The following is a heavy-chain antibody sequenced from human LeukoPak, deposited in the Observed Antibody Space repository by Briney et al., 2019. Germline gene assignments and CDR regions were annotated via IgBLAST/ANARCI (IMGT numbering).Heavy chain of an antibody. V-gene: IGHV4-4*07. CDR2: IYTSGST. J-gene: IGHJ3*02. CDR1: GGSINSYY. Sequence: SETLSLTCTVSGGSINSYYWSWIRQPAGKGLEWIGRIYTSGSTNYNPSLKSRVTISVDTSKNQFSLKLSSVTAADTAVYYCATDYYDSSAFDIWGQGTMVTVSS. CDR3: ATDYYDSSAFDI. D-gene: IGHD3-22*01.